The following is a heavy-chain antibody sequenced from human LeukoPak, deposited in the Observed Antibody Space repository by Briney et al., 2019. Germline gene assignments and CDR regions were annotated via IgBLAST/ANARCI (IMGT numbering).Heavy chain of an antibody. D-gene: IGHD6-13*01. Sequence: PGGSLRLSCAASGFTFSSYWMHWVRQAPGKGLVWVSRINSDGSSTSYADSVKGRFTISRDNAKHTLYLQMNSLRAEDTAVYYCAKDTGYSVAAADYWGQGTLVTVSS. CDR1: GFTFSSYW. CDR2: INSDGSST. J-gene: IGHJ4*02. V-gene: IGHV3-74*01. CDR3: AKDTGYSVAAADY.